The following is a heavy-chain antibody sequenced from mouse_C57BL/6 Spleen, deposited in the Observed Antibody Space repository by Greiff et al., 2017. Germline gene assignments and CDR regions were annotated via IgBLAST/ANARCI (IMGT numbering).Heavy chain of an antibody. J-gene: IGHJ4*01. Sequence: VQLQQSGAELVRPGTSVKMSCKASGYTFTNYWIGWAKQRPGHGLEWIGDIYPGGGYTNYNEKFKGKATLTADKSSSTAYMQFSSLTSEDSAIYYCARGGTTAPYAMDYWGQGTSVTVSS. CDR2: IYPGGGYT. CDR1: GYTFTNYW. D-gene: IGHD1-2*01. V-gene: IGHV1-63*01. CDR3: ARGGTTAPYAMDY.